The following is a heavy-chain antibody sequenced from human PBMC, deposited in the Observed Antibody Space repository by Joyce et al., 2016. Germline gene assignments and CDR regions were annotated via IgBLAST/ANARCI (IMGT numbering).Heavy chain of an antibody. CDR2: ISLDGNYK. CDR3: AREGYSRGTGAFDI. J-gene: IGHJ3*02. D-gene: IGHD2-15*01. CDR1: GFSFSSYA. V-gene: IGHV3-30*04. Sequence: QVQLVQSGGGVVQPGRSLKLPGAASGFSFSSYAMHWVRQAPGKGLELVAVISLDGNYKYYADSVKGRFTISREISKNTLSLQMNSLRAEDTAIFYCAREGYSRGTGAFDIWGQGTMVTVSS.